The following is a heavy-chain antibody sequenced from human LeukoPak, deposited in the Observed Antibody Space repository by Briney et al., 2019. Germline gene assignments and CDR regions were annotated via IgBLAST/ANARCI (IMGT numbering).Heavy chain of an antibody. D-gene: IGHD3-10*01. CDR3: AKGGSGSYYNDLDY. J-gene: IGHJ4*02. V-gene: IGHV3-23*01. CDR1: GFTFSSYA. CDR2: ISGSGGST. Sequence: GGSLRLSCAASGFTFSSYAMSRVRQAPGKGLEWVSAISGSGGSTYYADSVKGRFTISRDNSKNTLYLQMNSLRAEDTAVYYCAKGGSGSYYNDLDYWGQGTLVTVSS.